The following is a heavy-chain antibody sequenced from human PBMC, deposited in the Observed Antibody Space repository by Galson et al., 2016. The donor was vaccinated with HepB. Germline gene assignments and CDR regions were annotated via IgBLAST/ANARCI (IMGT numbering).Heavy chain of an antibody. CDR1: GGPFTNYY. J-gene: IGHJ4*02. CDR3: SRVPLYDFWRGYFPYYFDY. Sequence: SETLSLTCAVYGGPFTNYYWSWIRQPPGKGLEWIGEISHRGSTNYSPSLRSRVTLSVDTSKDQISLQLTSVTAADTAVYYCSRVPLYDFWRGYFPYYFDYWGQGTLVTVSS. V-gene: IGHV4-34*01. CDR2: ISHRGST. D-gene: IGHD3-3*01.